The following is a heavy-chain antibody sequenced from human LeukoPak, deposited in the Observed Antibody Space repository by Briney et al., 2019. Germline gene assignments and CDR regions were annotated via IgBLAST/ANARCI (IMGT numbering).Heavy chain of an antibody. V-gene: IGHV4-59*01. CDR3: ARESYDSSGYYYGGGFDY. CDR1: GGSISGYY. Sequence: PSETLSLTCTVSGGSISGYYWSWIRQPPGKGLEWIGYIYYSGSTNYNPSLKSRVTISVDTSKNQFSLKLSSVTAADTAVYYCARESYDSSGYYYGGGFDYWGQGTLVTVSS. CDR2: IYYSGST. D-gene: IGHD3-22*01. J-gene: IGHJ4*02.